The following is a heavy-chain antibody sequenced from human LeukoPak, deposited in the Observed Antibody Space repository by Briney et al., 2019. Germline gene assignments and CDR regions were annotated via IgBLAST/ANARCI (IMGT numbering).Heavy chain of an antibody. CDR1: GGSFSGYY. D-gene: IGHD4-17*01. CDR2: INHSGST. J-gene: IGHJ4*02. Sequence: PSETLSLTCAVYGGSFSGYYWSWIRQPPGKGLEWIGEINHSGSTNYNPSLKSRVTISVDTSKNQFSLKLSSVTAADTAVYYCAREFRDYGDYVVYYFDYWGQGTLVTVSS. V-gene: IGHV4-34*01. CDR3: AREFRDYGDYVVYYFDY.